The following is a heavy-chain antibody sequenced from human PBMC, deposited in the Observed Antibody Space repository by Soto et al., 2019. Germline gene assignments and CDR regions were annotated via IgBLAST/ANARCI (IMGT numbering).Heavy chain of an antibody. CDR2: INPSGGST. D-gene: IGHD2-8*01. J-gene: IGHJ6*02. CDR3: ARDHTIPGMVPTWPRATNYYYYGMDV. CDR1: GYTFTSYY. V-gene: IGHV1-46*01. Sequence: GASVKVSCKASGYTFTSYYMHWVRQAPGQGLEWMGIINPSGGSTSYAQKLQGRVTMTRDTSTSTVYMELSSLRSEDTAVYYCARDHTIPGMVPTWPRATNYYYYGMDVWGQGTTVTVSS.